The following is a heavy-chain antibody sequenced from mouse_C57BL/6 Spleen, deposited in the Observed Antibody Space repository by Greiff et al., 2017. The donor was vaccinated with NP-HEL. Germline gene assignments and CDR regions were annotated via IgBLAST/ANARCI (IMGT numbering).Heavy chain of an antibody. CDR1: GYTFTSYW. Sequence: QVQLQQPGAELVKPGASVKLSCKASGYTFTSYWMHWVKQRPGQGLEWIGMIHPNSGSTNYNEKFKSKATLTVDKSSSTAYMQLSSLTSEDSAVYYCARSHPSMVTTDFEVWGTGTTVTVSS. CDR3: ARSHPSMVTTDFEV. D-gene: IGHD2-13*01. CDR2: IHPNSGST. V-gene: IGHV1-64*01. J-gene: IGHJ1*03.